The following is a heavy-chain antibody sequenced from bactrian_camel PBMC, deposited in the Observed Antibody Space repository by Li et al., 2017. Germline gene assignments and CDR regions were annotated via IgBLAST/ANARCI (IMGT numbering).Heavy chain of an antibody. V-gene: IGHV3S53*01. Sequence: HVQLVESGGGLVQPGGSLNLSCAATGKTNVLNCMAWFRQAPWKEREGVAHINSDGSTNYADSVEGRFTISRDNAKNTVYLQMNSLKSEDTALYYCATDFPYQRTVYWGQGTQVTVS. CDR3: ATDFPYQRTVY. J-gene: IGHJ4*01. CDR2: INSDGST. CDR1: GKTNVLNC.